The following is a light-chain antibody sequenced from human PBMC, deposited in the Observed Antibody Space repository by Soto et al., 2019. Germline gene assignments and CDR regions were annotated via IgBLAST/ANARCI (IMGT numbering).Light chain of an antibody. CDR1: SGSVSPAYY. CDR2: STD. Sequence: QTVVTQEPSFSVSPGGTVTLTCGLSSGSVSPAYYPSWYQQTPGQAPRTLIYSTDTRSSGVPDRFSGSILGNKAALPITGAQADDECDYYCGLYIGRGFAVVGGGTKLTVL. J-gene: IGLJ3*02. CDR3: GLYIGRGFAV. V-gene: IGLV8-61*01.